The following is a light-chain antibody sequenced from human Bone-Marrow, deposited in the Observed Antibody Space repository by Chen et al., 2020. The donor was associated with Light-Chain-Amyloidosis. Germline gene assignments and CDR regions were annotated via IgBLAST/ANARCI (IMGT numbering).Light chain of an antibody. CDR3: SSYTSSSTSWV. CDR1: SSDVGSYNY. J-gene: IGLJ3*02. V-gene: IGLV2-14*01. Sequence: QSALTQPASVSGSPGQSIAISCTGTSSDVGSYNYVSWYQQHPGKAPKLMLYEFSNRPSGVSNRFSGSKSGNTASLTISGLQAEDEADYYCSSYTSSSTSWVFGGGTKLTVL. CDR2: EFS.